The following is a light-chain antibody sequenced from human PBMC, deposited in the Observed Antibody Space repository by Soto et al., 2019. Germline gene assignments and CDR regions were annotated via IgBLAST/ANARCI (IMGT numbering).Light chain of an antibody. CDR1: QSVSSY. V-gene: IGKV3-15*01. CDR3: QQYNNWTWT. CDR2: GAS. J-gene: IGKJ1*01. Sequence: EIVMTQSPATLSVSPGERATLSCRASQSVSSYLAWYQQKPGQAPRLLIYGASTRATGIPARFSGSGSGTEFTLTISSLQSEDFAVYYCQQYNNWTWTFGLGTKVDI.